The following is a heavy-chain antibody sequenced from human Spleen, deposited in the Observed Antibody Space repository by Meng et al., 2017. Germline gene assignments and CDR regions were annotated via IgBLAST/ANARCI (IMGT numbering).Heavy chain of an antibody. CDR3: VRSTDWVRTGFDP. D-gene: IGHD3-9*01. J-gene: IGHJ5*02. V-gene: IGHV4-30-2*01. CDR1: GASVSSHGYF. CDR2: IYHSDNT. Sequence: QVHLHESGSGLVKPSQTLSLTCAVAGASVSSHGYFWSWIRQPPGKGLEWIGFIYHSDNTYYTPSLKSRVTISIDRSKNQFSLKLNSVTAADTAVYYRVRSTDWVRTGFDPWGQGTLVTVSS.